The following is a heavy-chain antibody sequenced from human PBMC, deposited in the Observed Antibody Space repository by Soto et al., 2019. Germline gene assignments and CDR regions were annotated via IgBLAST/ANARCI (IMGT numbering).Heavy chain of an antibody. CDR2: IWFDGFNK. D-gene: IGHD4-17*01. V-gene: IGHV3-33*01. Sequence: QVQLVESGGGVVQPGRSLRLSCAASGFTFSNHGMHWVRQAPGKGLEWVAVIWFDGFNKYYADSVKGRFTISRDTSKTTLYCQMTSLKAKNRPVYSCAGNPTYGEYGAGIAPGGKGTLATVS. J-gene: IGHJ5*02. CDR1: GFTFSNHG. CDR3: AGNPTYGEYGAGIAP.